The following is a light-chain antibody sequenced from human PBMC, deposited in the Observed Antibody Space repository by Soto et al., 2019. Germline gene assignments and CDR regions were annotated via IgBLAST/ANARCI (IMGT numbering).Light chain of an antibody. CDR3: QSYDSSLSSV. V-gene: IGLV1-44*01. CDR1: SSNVGSNT. CDR2: SNN. Sequence: QSVLTQPPSASGTPGQRVTISCSGSSSNVGSNTVNWYQQLPGTAPKLLIYSNNQRPSGVPDRFSGSKSGTSASLAISGLQSEDEADYYCQSYDSSLSSVFGTGTKVTAL. J-gene: IGLJ1*01.